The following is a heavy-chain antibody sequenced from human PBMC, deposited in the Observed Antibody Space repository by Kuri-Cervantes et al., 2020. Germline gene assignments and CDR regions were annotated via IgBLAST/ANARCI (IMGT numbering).Heavy chain of an antibody. CDR3: VRDRGSGWYGLDY. D-gene: IGHD6-19*01. CDR1: GYSISSGYY. CDR2: IYHSGST. J-gene: IGHJ4*02. V-gene: IGHV4-38-2*02. Sequence: SETLSLTCAVSGYSISSGYYWGWIRQPPGKGLEWIGSIYHSGSTTYNPSLKSRVTISVDTSKNQFSLKLSSVTAADTAVYYCVRDRGSGWYGLDYWGQGTLVTVSS.